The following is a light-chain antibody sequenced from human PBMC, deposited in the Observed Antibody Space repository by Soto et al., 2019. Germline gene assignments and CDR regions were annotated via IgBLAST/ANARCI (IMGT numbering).Light chain of an antibody. Sequence: DIQMTQSPSSLSASVGDRVTITCRASQDISINLAWYQQKPGNVPNLLIYAASTLHSGVPSRFSGGGYGTDFTLTISSLQAEDVATYYCQKYNSAPLTFGGGTKVEIK. CDR2: AAS. V-gene: IGKV1-27*01. CDR1: QDISIN. CDR3: QKYNSAPLT. J-gene: IGKJ4*01.